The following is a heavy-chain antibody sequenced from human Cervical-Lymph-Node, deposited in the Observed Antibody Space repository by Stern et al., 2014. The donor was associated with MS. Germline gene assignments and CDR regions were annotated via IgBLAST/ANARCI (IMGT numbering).Heavy chain of an antibody. CDR2: IYPEDSDT. Sequence: VQLVQSGGEVKKAGESLKISCKGSGYSLSNTWIAWVRQMPGKGLEWMGFIYPEDSDTRYSPSFQGQVSISADTSISTTYLHWGSLKASDTAMYFCARPLRGINNAFDAWGQGTMVTVYS. D-gene: IGHD3-10*01. CDR1: GYSLSNTW. CDR3: ARPLRGINNAFDA. V-gene: IGHV5-51*01. J-gene: IGHJ3*01.